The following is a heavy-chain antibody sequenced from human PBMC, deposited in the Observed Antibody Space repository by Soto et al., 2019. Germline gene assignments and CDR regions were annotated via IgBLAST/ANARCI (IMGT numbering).Heavy chain of an antibody. V-gene: IGHV3-23*01. J-gene: IGHJ4*02. Sequence: EVQLLESGGGLVQPGGSLRLSCAASGFTFSSYAMSWVRQAPGKGLEWVSAISGSGGSTYYADSVKGRFTISRDNSKNTLYLQMNSLRAEDTAVYYCAKEQGKLRYFDWIPFHWGQGTLVTVSS. D-gene: IGHD3-9*01. CDR2: ISGSGGST. CDR1: GFTFSSYA. CDR3: AKEQGKLRYFDWIPFH.